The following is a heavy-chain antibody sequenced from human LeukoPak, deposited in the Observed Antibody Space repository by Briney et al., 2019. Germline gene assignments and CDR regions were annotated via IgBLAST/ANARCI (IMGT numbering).Heavy chain of an antibody. CDR2: IRSKAYSGTT. Sequence: GGSLRLSCTASGFTFDDYAMSWFRQAPGRGLEWVGFIRSKAYSGTTEYAASVKGRFTISRDDSKSNAYLQMNSLKTEDTAVYYCTRAQYYDFWSGYYMDVWGKGTTVTVSS. CDR1: GFTFDDYA. V-gene: IGHV3-49*03. D-gene: IGHD3-3*01. J-gene: IGHJ6*03. CDR3: TRAQYYDFWSGYYMDV.